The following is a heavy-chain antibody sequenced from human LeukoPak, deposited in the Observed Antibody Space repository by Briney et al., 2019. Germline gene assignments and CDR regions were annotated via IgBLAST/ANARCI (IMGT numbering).Heavy chain of an antibody. CDR2: IYYSGST. CDR1: GGSISSTSYY. J-gene: IGHJ4*02. Sequence: SETLSLTCVVSGGSISSTSYYWGWIRQPPGKGLEWIGSIYYSGSTYYSPSLKSRVTISVDTSKNQFSLKLSSVTAADTAVYYCARGYSSSWYYFDYWGQGTLVTASS. D-gene: IGHD6-13*01. CDR3: ARGYSSSWYYFDY. V-gene: IGHV4-39*07.